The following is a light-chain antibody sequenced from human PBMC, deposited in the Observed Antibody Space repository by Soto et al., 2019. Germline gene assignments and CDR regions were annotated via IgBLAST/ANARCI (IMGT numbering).Light chain of an antibody. CDR3: QQYGRSPRVLFT. J-gene: IGKJ3*01. CDR1: QSVYSNY. Sequence: EIVLTQSPGTLSLSPGERATLSCRASQSVYSNYLAWYQRKPGQAPRLLIYAASRRATGIPDRFSGSGSGTDFTFTISRLEPEDSAVYYCQQYGRSPRVLFTFGPGTKVEIK. V-gene: IGKV3-20*01. CDR2: AAS.